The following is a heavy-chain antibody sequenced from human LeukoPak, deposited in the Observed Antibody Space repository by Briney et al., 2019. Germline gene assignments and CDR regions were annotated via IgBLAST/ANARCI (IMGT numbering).Heavy chain of an antibody. J-gene: IGHJ4*02. V-gene: IGHV1-18*01. Sequence: ASVKVSCKASGYTFTTYGITWVRQAPGQGLEWMGWISVYNGNTNYAQKFQGRVTITRDTSASTAYMELSSLRSEDTAVYYCARVALYYDSSGFDYWGQGTLVTVSS. CDR3: ARVALYYDSSGFDY. CDR2: ISVYNGNT. CDR1: GYTFTTYG. D-gene: IGHD3-22*01.